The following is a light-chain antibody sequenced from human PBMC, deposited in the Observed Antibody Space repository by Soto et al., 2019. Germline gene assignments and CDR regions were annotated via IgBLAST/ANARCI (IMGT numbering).Light chain of an antibody. J-gene: IGKJ3*01. Sequence: EIVLTQSPATLSLSPGERATLSCRASRSVGDYLAWYQQKPGQSPRLLIYGASNRATGVPDRFSGTGSGTDFALTISRLETDDSAVYYCQQYGGSPFTFGPGTKVDIK. CDR2: GAS. V-gene: IGKV3-20*01. CDR1: RSVGDY. CDR3: QQYGGSPFT.